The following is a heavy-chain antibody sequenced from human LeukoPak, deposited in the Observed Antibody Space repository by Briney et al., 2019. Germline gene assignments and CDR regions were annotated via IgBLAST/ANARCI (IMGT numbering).Heavy chain of an antibody. CDR1: GGSISSYY. CDR3: ARYIVVVAYFDY. Sequence: SETLSLTCTVSGGSISSYYWSLIRQPPGKGLEWIGYIYYSGSTNYNPSLKSRVTISVDTSKNQFSLKLSSVTAADTAVYYCARYIVVVAYFDYWGQGTLVTVSS. J-gene: IGHJ4*02. V-gene: IGHV4-59*08. CDR2: IYYSGST. D-gene: IGHD2-2*01.